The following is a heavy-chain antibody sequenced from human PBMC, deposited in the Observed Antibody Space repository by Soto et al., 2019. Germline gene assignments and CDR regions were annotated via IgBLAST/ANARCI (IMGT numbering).Heavy chain of an antibody. V-gene: IGHV1-58*01. D-gene: IGHD1-26*01. CDR2: IVVGSGNT. CDR3: AAGYSGSYYYYYGMDV. Sequence: ASVKVSCKASGFTFTSSAVQWVRQARGQRLEWIGWIVVGSGNTNYAQKFQERVTITRDMSTSTAYMELSSLRSEDTAVYYCAAGYSGSYYYYYGMDVWGQGTTVTVSS. J-gene: IGHJ6*02. CDR1: GFTFTSSA.